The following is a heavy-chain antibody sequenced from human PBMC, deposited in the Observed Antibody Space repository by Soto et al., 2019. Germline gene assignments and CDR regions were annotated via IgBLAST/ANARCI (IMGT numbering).Heavy chain of an antibody. CDR1: GGSISSYY. V-gene: IGHV4-59*01. CDR3: AGSVGYCTNGVCYSTRYYYYGMDV. J-gene: IGHJ6*02. Sequence: WETLSLTGTVSGGSISSYYWSWIRQPPGKGLEWIGYIYYSGSTNYNPSLKSRVTISVDTSKNQFSLKLSSVTAADTAVYYCAGSVGYCTNGVCYSTRYYYYGMDVWGQGTTVTVSS. CDR2: IYYSGST. D-gene: IGHD2-8*01.